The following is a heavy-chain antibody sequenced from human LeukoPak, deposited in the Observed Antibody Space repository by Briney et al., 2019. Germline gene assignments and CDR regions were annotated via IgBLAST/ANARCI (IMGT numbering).Heavy chain of an antibody. V-gene: IGHV3-48*03. CDR2: ISSSGSTI. CDR3: ARDFVWERRYYYGMDV. Sequence: GGSLRLSCAASGFTFSSYEMNWVRQAPGKGPEWVSYISSSGSTIYYADSVKGRFTISRDNAKNSLYLQMNSLRAEDTAVYYCARDFVWERRYYYGMDVWGQGTTVTVSS. D-gene: IGHD1-26*01. CDR1: GFTFSSYE. J-gene: IGHJ6*02.